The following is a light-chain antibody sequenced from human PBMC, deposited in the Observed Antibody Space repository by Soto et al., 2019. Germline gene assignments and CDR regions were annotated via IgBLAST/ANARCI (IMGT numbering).Light chain of an antibody. CDR3: SSYTSSTTLEV. Sequence: QAPQTHPASVSGSRGQSITISCTGTSSDVGGYNYVSWYQQHPGKAPKLMIYEVSNRPSGVSNRFSASKSGNTASLTISGLQAEDEADYYCSSYTSSTTLEVFGTGPKVTVL. CDR1: SSDVGGYNY. J-gene: IGLJ1*01. V-gene: IGLV2-14*01. CDR2: EVS.